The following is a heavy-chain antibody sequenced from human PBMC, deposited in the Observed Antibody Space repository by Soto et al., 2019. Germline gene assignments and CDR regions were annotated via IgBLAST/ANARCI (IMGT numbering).Heavy chain of an antibody. CDR1: GGTFSSYA. J-gene: IGHJ4*02. CDR2: IIPIFGTA. V-gene: IGHV1-69*13. Sequence: SVKVSCKASGGTFSSYAISWVRQAPGQGLEWMGGIIPIFGTANYAQKFQGRVTITADESTSTAYMELSSLRSEDTAVYYCAREFPGYSSGWYGGYWGQGTLVTVSS. CDR3: AREFPGYSSGWYGGY. D-gene: IGHD6-19*01.